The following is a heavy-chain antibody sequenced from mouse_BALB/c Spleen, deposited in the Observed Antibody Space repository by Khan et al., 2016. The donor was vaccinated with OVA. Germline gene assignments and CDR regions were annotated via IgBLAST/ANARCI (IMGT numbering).Heavy chain of an antibody. CDR1: GFYIKDTY. V-gene: IGHV14-3*02. Sequence: VQLKQSGAELVKPGASVKLSCTASGFYIKDTYMYWVKQRPEQGLEWIGRIDPANGNTKYDPKFQGKATITADTSYNTVYLQLSSLTSEDTAVYYCAGMDAWGQGTTLTVSS. CDR3: AGMDA. CDR2: IDPANGNT. J-gene: IGHJ2*01.